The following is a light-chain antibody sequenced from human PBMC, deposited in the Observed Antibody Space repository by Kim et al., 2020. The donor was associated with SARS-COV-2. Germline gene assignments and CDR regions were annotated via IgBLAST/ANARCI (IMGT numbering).Light chain of an antibody. Sequence: VSPGRTATIPCSGDNLGGRYVSWYQQRPGQTPVLVMYQDIERPSGIPDRFSGSNSGNTATMTISGTQAMDEADYYCQAWDNNAAIFGGGTQLTVL. CDR1: NLGGRY. CDR3: QAWDNNAAI. CDR2: QDI. V-gene: IGLV3-1*01. J-gene: IGLJ2*01.